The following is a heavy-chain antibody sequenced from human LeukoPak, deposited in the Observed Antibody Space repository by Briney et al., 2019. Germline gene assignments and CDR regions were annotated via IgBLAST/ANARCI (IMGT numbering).Heavy chain of an antibody. Sequence: SETLSLTCAVSGGSISSSNWWSWVRQPPGKGLEWIGEIYHSGSTNYNPSLKSRVTISVDKSKNQFSLKLSSVTAADTAVYYCARYSSSSGYFDHWGQGTLSPSPQ. V-gene: IGHV4-4*02. D-gene: IGHD6-6*01. J-gene: IGHJ4*02. CDR1: GGSISSSNW. CDR2: IYHSGST. CDR3: ARYSSSSGYFDH.